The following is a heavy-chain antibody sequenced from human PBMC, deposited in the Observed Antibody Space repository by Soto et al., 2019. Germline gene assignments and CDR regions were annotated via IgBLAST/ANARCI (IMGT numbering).Heavy chain of an antibody. V-gene: IGHV1-69*01. CDR2: IIPIFGTA. CDR3: ARGGYCTNGVCYPSYYYGMDV. Sequence: QVQLVQSGAEVKEPGSSVKVSCKASGGTFSSYAISWVRQAPGQGLEWMGGIIPIFGTANYAQKFQGRVTITADESTSTAYMELSSLRSEDTAVYYCARGGYCTNGVCYPSYYYGMDVWGQGTTVTVSS. CDR1: GGTFSSYA. D-gene: IGHD2-8*01. J-gene: IGHJ6*02.